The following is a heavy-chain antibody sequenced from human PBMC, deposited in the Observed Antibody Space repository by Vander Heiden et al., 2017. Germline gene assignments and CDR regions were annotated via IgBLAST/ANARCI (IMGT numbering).Heavy chain of an antibody. CDR1: GFSLSTSGMR. CDR3: ARSPYYGSGNQLDY. D-gene: IGHD3-10*01. CDR2: IDWDDDK. Sequence: QVTLKESGPALVKPTQTLPLTCTFSGFSLSTSGMRVSWIRQPPGKALEWLARIDWDDDKFYSTSLKTRLTISKDTSKNQVVLTMTNMDPVDTATYYCARSPYYGSGNQLDYWGQGTLVTVSS. J-gene: IGHJ4*02. V-gene: IGHV2-70*04.